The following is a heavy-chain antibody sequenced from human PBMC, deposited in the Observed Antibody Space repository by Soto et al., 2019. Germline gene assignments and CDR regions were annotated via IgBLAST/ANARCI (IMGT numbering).Heavy chain of an antibody. Sequence: EVQLLESGGGLVQPGGSLRLSCAASGFTFSSYAMSWVRQAPGKGLEWVSGISGSGGSTYYADSVKGRFTISRDNSKNTLYLQMNSLRAEDTAVYYCAKDLGYDFWSGYYGFDYWGQGTLVTVSS. J-gene: IGHJ4*02. V-gene: IGHV3-23*01. D-gene: IGHD3-3*01. CDR3: AKDLGYDFWSGYYGFDY. CDR2: ISGSGGST. CDR1: GFTFSSYA.